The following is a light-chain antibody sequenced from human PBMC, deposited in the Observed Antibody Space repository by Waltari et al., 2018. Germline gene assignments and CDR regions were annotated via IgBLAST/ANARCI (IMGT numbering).Light chain of an antibody. CDR1: TSDLGGYNY. CDR3: CSFTSSSTWV. CDR2: DVT. Sequence: QSALTQPASVSGSPGQSITISCSGTTSDLGGYNYVSWYQQPPGKAPKLIIYDVTNRPSGVSNRFSGSKSGNTASLTISGLQAEDEADYYCCSFTSSSTWVFGGGTKLTVL. J-gene: IGLJ3*02. V-gene: IGLV2-14*01.